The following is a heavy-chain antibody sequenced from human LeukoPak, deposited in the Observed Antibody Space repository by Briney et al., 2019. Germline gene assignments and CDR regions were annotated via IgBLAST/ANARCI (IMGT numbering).Heavy chain of an antibody. CDR1: GFTFSSYS. V-gene: IGHV3-23*01. CDR3: AKDQWYYYDSSGYCHDY. Sequence: GGSLRLSCAGSGFTFSSYSMNWVRQAPGKGLEWVSAISGSGGSTYYADSVKGRFTISRDNSKNTLYLQMNSLRAEDTAVYYCAKDQWYYYDSSGYCHDYWGQGTLVTVSS. CDR2: ISGSGGST. D-gene: IGHD3-22*01. J-gene: IGHJ4*02.